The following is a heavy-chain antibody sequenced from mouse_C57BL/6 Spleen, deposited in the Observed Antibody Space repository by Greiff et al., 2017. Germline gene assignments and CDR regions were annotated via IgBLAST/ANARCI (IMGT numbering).Heavy chain of an antibody. CDR2: INPSNGGT. V-gene: IGHV1-53*01. Sequence: QVQLQQPGTELVKPGASVKLSCTASGYTFTSYWMHWVKQRPGQGLEWIGNINPSNGGTNYNEKFKSKATLTVDKSSSTAYMQLSSLTSEDSAVYYCARWANWDVGYYAMDYWGQGTSVTVSS. CDR1: GYTFTSYW. J-gene: IGHJ4*01. CDR3: ARWANWDVGYYAMDY. D-gene: IGHD4-1*01.